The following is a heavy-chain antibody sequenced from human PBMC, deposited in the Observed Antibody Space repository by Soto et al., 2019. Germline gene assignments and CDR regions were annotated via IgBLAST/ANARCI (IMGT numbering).Heavy chain of an antibody. J-gene: IGHJ4*02. CDR3: ARDPVSFDYDSSGYYYY. Sequence: GGSLRLSCAASGFTFSSYGMHWVRQAPGKGLEWVAVIWYDGSNKYYADSVKGRFTISRDNSKNTLYLQMNSLRAEDTAVYYCARDPVSFDYDSSGYYYYWGQGTLVTVSS. V-gene: IGHV3-33*01. CDR1: GFTFSSYG. D-gene: IGHD3-22*01. CDR2: IWYDGSNK.